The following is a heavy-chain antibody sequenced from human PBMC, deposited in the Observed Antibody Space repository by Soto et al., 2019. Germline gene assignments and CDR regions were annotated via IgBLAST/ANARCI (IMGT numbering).Heavy chain of an antibody. V-gene: IGHV4-39*01. CDR2: IYYSGST. CDR1: GGSISSSSYY. D-gene: IGHD4-4*01. Sequence: SETLSLTCTVSGGSISSSSYYWGWIRQPPGKGLEWNGSIYYSGSTYYNPSLKSRVTISVDTSKNQFSLKLSSVTAADTAVYYCARLSLSLSKFNYDDYYMDVWGKGTTVTVSS. J-gene: IGHJ6*03. CDR3: ARLSLSLSKFNYDDYYMDV.